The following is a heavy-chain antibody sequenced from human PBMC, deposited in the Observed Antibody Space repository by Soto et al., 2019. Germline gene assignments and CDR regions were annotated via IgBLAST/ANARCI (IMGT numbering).Heavy chain of an antibody. D-gene: IGHD6-19*01. V-gene: IGHV3-23*01. CDR1: GFTFSSYA. CDR3: AKELSLAYSSGWYFDY. CDR2: ISGSGGST. J-gene: IGHJ4*02. Sequence: GSLRLSCAASGFTFSSYAMSWVRQAPGKGLEWVSAISGSGGSTYYADSVKGRFTISRDNSKNTLYLQMNSLRAEDTAVYYCAKELSLAYSSGWYFDYWGQGTLVTVSS.